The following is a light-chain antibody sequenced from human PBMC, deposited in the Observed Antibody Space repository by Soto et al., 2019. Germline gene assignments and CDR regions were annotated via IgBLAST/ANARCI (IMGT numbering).Light chain of an antibody. J-gene: IGKJ4*01. CDR1: QSVSSY. V-gene: IGKV3-11*01. CDR2: DAS. Sequence: EIVLTQSPATLYLSTGERATLSCRASQSVSSYLVWYQQKPGQAPRVLISDASNRATGIPARFSGSGSGTDFNLTISSLEPEDFAVYYCQRRTTWPVTVGGGTKVEIK. CDR3: QRRTTWPVT.